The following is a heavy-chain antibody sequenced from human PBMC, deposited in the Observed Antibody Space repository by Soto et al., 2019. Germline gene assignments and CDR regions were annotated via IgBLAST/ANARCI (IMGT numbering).Heavy chain of an antibody. D-gene: IGHD6-25*01. Sequence: RISQEKKNGLEWVSYISDSGSTIYYAGSVRGRFTISRDNAKTSLSLQMNSLRAEDTAVYYCARGVSGYSTYYYYYYMDVWGKGTTVTVSS. CDR3: ARGVSGYSTYYYYYYMDV. V-gene: IGHV3-11*01. J-gene: IGHJ6*03. CDR2: ISDSGSTI.